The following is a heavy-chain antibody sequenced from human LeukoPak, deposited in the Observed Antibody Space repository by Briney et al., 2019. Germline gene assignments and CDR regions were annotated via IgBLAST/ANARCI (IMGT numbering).Heavy chain of an antibody. V-gene: IGHV1-8*02. CDR2: MNPNSGNT. J-gene: IGHJ4*02. D-gene: IGHD2-2*01. CDR1: GYTFTSYD. Sequence: ASVKVSCKASGYTFTSYDINWVRQATGQGLEWMGWMNPNSGNTGYAQKLQGRVTMTTDTSTSTAYMELRSLRSDDTAVYYCARVLPGGYDPFDYWGQGTLVTVSS. CDR3: ARVLPGGYDPFDY.